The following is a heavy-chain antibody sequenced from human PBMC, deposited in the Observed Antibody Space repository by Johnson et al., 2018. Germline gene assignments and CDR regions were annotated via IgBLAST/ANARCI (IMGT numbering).Heavy chain of an antibody. CDR3: ARDYDYVWGSYRYPPLDAFDI. D-gene: IGHD3-16*02. CDR2: ISSSGSTI. CDR1: GFTFSDYY. Sequence: QVQLVESGGGLVKPGGSLRLSCAASGFTFSDYYMSWIRQAPGKGLEWVSYISSSGSTIYYADSVKGRFTISRDNAKNSLYLQMNSLRAEDTAVYYCARDYDYVWGSYRYPPLDAFDIWGQGTMVTVSS. J-gene: IGHJ3*02. V-gene: IGHV3-11*01.